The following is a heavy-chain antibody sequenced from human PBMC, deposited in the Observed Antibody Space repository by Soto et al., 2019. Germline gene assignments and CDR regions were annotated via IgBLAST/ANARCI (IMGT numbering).Heavy chain of an antibody. CDR3: AEDRSNSGGFSHFQY. Sequence: EVELVESGGGLVQPGRSLRLSCVASGFKFDDYAMHWVRQVPGKGLEWVSGISWNSGFIAYADSVKGRFTISRDNAKDSVYLEMNSLTPEDTAFYYGAEDRSNSGGFSHFQYWGQGALVTVSS. CDR1: GFKFDDYA. V-gene: IGHV3-9*01. CDR2: ISWNSGFI. D-gene: IGHD6-19*01. J-gene: IGHJ1*01.